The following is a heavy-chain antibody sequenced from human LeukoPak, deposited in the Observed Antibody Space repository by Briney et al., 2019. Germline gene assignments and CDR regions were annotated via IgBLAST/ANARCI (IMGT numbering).Heavy chain of an antibody. Sequence: GGSLRLSCAASGFTFSSYWMHWVRQAPGKGLVWVSRINSDGSSTSHADSVKGRFTISRDNSKNTLYLQMNSLRAEDTAVYYCAKSPDSITIFGVVIRHYFDYWGQGTLVTVSS. CDR2: INSDGSST. J-gene: IGHJ4*02. CDR1: GFTFSSYW. V-gene: IGHV3-74*01. D-gene: IGHD3-3*01. CDR3: AKSPDSITIFGVVIRHYFDY.